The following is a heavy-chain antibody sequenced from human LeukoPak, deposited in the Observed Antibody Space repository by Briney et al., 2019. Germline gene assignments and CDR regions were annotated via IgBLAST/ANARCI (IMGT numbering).Heavy chain of an antibody. CDR1: GFTFSSYS. CDR3: ARGGLPDY. J-gene: IGHJ4*02. Sequence: PGGSLRLSCAASGFTFSSYSMNWVRQAPGKGLEWVSYISSSSSTIYYADSVKGRFTISRDNAKKSLYLQRNSLRAEDTAVYYCARGGLPDYWGQGTLVTVSS. V-gene: IGHV3-48*01. D-gene: IGHD5-18*01. CDR2: ISSSSSTI.